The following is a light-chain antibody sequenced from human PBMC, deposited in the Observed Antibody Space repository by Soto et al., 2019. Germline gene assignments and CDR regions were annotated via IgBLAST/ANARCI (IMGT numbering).Light chain of an antibody. Sequence: QAVVTQPPSVSGAPGQRVTISCTGSSSNIGAGYDVHWYQQLPGTAPKLLIYGNSNRPSGVPDLFSGSKSGTSASLAITGLQAEDEPDYYCQSYDSSLSGFVVFGGGTKLTVL. J-gene: IGLJ2*01. CDR2: GNS. CDR1: SSNIGAGYD. CDR3: QSYDSSLSGFVV. V-gene: IGLV1-40*01.